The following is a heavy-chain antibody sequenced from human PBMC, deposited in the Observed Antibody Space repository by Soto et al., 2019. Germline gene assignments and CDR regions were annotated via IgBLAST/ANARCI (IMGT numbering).Heavy chain of an antibody. CDR1: GFTFSSYA. V-gene: IGHV3-64*01. J-gene: IGHJ6*03. D-gene: IGHD6-19*01. Sequence: QPGGSLRLSCAASGFTFSSYAMHWVRQAPGKGLDYFLAISSNGGSTYYANSVKGRFTISRDNSKNTLYLQMSSLRAEDMAVYYCARDSHSSGWPYYYYYYMDVWGKGTTVTVS. CDR3: ARDSHSSGWPYYYYYYMDV. CDR2: ISSNGGST.